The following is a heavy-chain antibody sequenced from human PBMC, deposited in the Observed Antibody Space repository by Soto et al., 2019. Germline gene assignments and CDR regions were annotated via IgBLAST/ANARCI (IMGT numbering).Heavy chain of an antibody. Sequence: LGESLKISCKGSGYSVTSYWIGWVRQMAGKGLEWMGIIYPGDSDTRYSPSFQGQVTISADKSISTAYLQWSSLKASDTAMYYCARHVTNYDYMWGSSQTDYWGQGTLVTVSS. CDR2: IYPGDSDT. J-gene: IGHJ4*02. CDR1: GYSVTSYW. D-gene: IGHD3-16*01. CDR3: ARHVTNYDYMWGSSQTDY. V-gene: IGHV5-51*01.